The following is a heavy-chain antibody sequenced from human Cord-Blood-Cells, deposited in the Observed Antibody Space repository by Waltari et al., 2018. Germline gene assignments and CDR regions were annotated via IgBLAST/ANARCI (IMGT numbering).Heavy chain of an antibody. J-gene: IGHJ2*01. D-gene: IGHD1-20*01. CDR1: GGSISSGSYY. CDR3: ARDITGAYWYFDL. Sequence: QVQLQESGPGLVKPSQTLSLTCTVSGGSISSGSYYWSRIRQPAGKGLEWIGYIYTSGSTNYNPSLKSRVTISVDTSKNQFSLKLSSVTAADTAVYYCARDITGAYWYFDLWGRGTLVTVSS. CDR2: IYTSGST. V-gene: IGHV4-61*09.